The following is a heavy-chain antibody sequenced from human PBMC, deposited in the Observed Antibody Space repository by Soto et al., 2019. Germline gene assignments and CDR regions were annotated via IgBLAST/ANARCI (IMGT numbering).Heavy chain of an antibody. Sequence: SETLSLTCTVSGGSICSYYWSWIRQPPGKGLEWIGYIYYSGSTNYNPSLKSRVTISVDTSKNQFSLKLSSVTAADTAVYYCARDVGKAMVRGREYYFDYWGQGTLVTVSS. CDR1: GGSICSYY. D-gene: IGHD3-10*01. CDR3: ARDVGKAMVRGREYYFDY. V-gene: IGHV4-59*01. J-gene: IGHJ4*02. CDR2: IYYSGST.